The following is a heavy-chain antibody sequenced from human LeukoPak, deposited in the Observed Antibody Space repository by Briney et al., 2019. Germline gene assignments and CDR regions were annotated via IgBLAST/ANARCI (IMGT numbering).Heavy chain of an antibody. J-gene: IGHJ4*02. D-gene: IGHD6-19*01. CDR1: GFTFSSYA. V-gene: IGHV3-74*01. CDR3: ASGSSGWYGEI. Sequence: GGSLRLSCAASGFTFSSYAMSWVRQAPGKGLVWVSRINSDGSTTNYADSVKGRFTISRDNAKNTLYLQMNSLRAEDTAVYYCASGSSGWYGEIWGQGTLVTVSS. CDR2: INSDGSTT.